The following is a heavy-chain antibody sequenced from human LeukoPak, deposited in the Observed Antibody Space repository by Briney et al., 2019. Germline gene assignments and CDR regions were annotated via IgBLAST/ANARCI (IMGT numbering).Heavy chain of an antibody. D-gene: IGHD3-10*01. Sequence: ASVKVSCKASGYTFTTSVMHWVRQAPGQRLEWMGWINAGNGNTKCSQRFQGRVTITRDTSATTVYMDLSRLRSEDTAVYYCARPFRGVSGYDAYDIWGQGTLVTVS. J-gene: IGHJ3*02. V-gene: IGHV1-3*01. CDR2: INAGNGNT. CDR3: ARPFRGVSGYDAYDI. CDR1: GYTFTTSV.